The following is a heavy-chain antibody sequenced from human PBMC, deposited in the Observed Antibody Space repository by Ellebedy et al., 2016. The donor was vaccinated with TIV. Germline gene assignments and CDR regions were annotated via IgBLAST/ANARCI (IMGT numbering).Heavy chain of an antibody. J-gene: IGHJ4*02. CDR2: RNKDGSEK. V-gene: IGHV3-7*03. CDR3: ASPPGVVAL. D-gene: IGHD3-10*01. Sequence: PGGSLRLSCAGSGSTFSFYWMSWVLQAPGQVPEWVANRNKDGSEKFYVDSVKGRFTISRDNAKNSLYLQMNSLRAEDTAVYYCASPPGVVALWGQGTLVTVSS. CDR1: GSTFSFYW.